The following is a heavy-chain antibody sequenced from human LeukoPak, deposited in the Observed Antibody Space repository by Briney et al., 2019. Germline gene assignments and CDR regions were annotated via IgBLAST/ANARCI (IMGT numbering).Heavy chain of an antibody. J-gene: IGHJ6*02. CDR1: GGSISSGAYP. Sequence: KPSETLSLTCTVSGGSISSGAYPWSWIRQHPGEGLEWIGYIYYSGSTYYNPSLKSRVSISVDTSKNQFSLKLSSVTAADTAVYYCARGRGVWGQGTTVTVAS. CDR2: IYYSGST. CDR3: ARGRGV. V-gene: IGHV4-31*03.